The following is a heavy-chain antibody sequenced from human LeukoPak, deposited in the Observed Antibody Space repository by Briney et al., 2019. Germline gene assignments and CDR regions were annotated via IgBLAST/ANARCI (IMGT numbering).Heavy chain of an antibody. D-gene: IGHD1-26*01. CDR2: IYTSGGT. CDR3: AGRGSSSGTFDI. Sequence: SETLSLTCTVSGGSNTNLNYYWTWIRQPVGKRLEWIGRIYTSGGTDYNPSLKTRATLSVDKSKNQFSLNLASLTAADTALYYCAGRGSSSGTFDIWGPGTFVTVSS. J-gene: IGHJ3*02. CDR1: GGSNTNLNYY. V-gene: IGHV4-61*02.